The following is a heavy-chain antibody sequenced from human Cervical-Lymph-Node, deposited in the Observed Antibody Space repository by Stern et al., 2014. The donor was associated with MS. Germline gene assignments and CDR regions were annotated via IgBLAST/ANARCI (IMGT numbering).Heavy chain of an antibody. Sequence: QLQLQESGSGLVKPSQTLSLTCAVSGGSISSGGYSWSWIRQPPGKGLEWIGYIYHSGSTYYNPSLKSRVTISVDRSKNLFSLKLSSVTAADTAVYYCARGRDFWSGYGGYFDYWGQGTLVTVSS. CDR3: ARGRDFWSGYGGYFDY. CDR1: GGSISSGGYS. J-gene: IGHJ4*02. CDR2: IYHSGST. V-gene: IGHV4-30-2*01. D-gene: IGHD3-3*01.